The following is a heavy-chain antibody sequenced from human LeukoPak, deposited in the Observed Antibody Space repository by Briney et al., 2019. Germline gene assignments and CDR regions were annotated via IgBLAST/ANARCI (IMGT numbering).Heavy chain of an antibody. CDR3: ARLSVVVAATHFVY. CDR1: GGSISNYY. D-gene: IGHD2-15*01. CDR2: IYYSGST. J-gene: IGHJ4*02. V-gene: IGHV4-59*01. Sequence: SETLSLTCTVSGGSISNYYCSWIRQPPGKGLEWIGYIYYSGSTNYNPSLKSRVTISVDTSKNQFSLKLSSVTTADTAVYYCARLSVVVAATHFVYWGQGTLVTVSS.